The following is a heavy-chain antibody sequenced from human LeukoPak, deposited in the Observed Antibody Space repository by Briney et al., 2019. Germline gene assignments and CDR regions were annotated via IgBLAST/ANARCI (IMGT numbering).Heavy chain of an antibody. J-gene: IGHJ4*02. CDR3: ARSGGLTAMVFY. Sequence: SETLSLTCTVSGGSISSDYWSWIRQPPGNVLECIGYIYYSGSTNYNPSLKSRVTISVDTSKNQFSLKLSSVTAADTAVYYCARSGGLTAMVFYWGQGTLVTVSS. V-gene: IGHV4-59*01. D-gene: IGHD2-21*02. CDR1: GGSISSDY. CDR2: IYYSGST.